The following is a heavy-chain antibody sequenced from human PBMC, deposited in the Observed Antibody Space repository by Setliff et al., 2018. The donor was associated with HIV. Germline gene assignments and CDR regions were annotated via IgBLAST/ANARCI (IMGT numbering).Heavy chain of an antibody. CDR3: ARGLVGYNTNHRWSNWFDS. V-gene: IGHV4-39*01. CDR1: GGSISSSSYY. D-gene: IGHD1-1*01. J-gene: IGHJ5*01. Sequence: SETLSLTCAVSGGSISSSSYYWGWIRQPPGKGLEWIGSIYYSGTTYYNPSLKSRVTISVDKSKNQFSLKLRSMTAADSAVYYCARGLVGYNTNHRWSNWFDSWGQGTLVTVSS. CDR2: IYYSGTT.